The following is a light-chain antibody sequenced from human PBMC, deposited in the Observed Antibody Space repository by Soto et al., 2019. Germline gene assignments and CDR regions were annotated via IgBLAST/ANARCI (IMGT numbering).Light chain of an antibody. CDR3: QQFDGSLWT. J-gene: IGKJ1*01. V-gene: IGKV3-20*01. CDR1: QSVISTH. CDR2: DAS. Sequence: EIVLTQSPGTLSLSPGERATLSCRASQSVISTHLAWYQQKPGQAPRLLIYDASSRATGVPDRFSGSGSGTDFTLTISRLEPEDFAVYCCQQFDGSLWTFGQGTKVEIK.